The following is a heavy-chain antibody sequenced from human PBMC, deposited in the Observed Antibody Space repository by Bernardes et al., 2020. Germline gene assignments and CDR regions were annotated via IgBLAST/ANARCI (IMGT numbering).Heavy chain of an antibody. CDR1: GGSISSYY. J-gene: IGHJ3*02. V-gene: IGHV4-59*07. CDR2: IYYSGST. CDR3: ARSRGIFGVVIIPGAFDI. D-gene: IGHD3-3*01. Sequence: SDTLSLTCTVSGGSISSYYWSWIRQPPGKGLEWIGYIYYSGSTNYNPSLKSRVTISVDTSKNQFSLKLSSVTAADTAVYYCARSRGIFGVVIIPGAFDIWGQGTMVTVSS.